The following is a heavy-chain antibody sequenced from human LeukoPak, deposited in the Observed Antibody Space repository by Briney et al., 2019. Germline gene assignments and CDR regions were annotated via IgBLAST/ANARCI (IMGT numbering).Heavy chain of an antibody. CDR3: ARSPGGSYYYYYMDV. CDR1: GGSISSYY. D-gene: IGHD3-16*01. Sequence: SETLSLTCTVSGGSISSYYWSWIRQPPGKGLEWTGYIYYSGSTNYNPSLKSRVTISVDTSKNQFSLKLSSVTAADTAVYYCARSPGGSYYYYYMDVWGKGTTVTVSS. V-gene: IGHV4-59*01. CDR2: IYYSGST. J-gene: IGHJ6*03.